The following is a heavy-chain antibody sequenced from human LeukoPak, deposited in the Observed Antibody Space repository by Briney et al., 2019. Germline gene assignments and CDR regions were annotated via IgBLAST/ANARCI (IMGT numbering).Heavy chain of an antibody. CDR2: IYYSGST. Sequence: SETLSLTCTVSGGSISSSSYYWGWIRQPPGKGLEWIGSIYYSGSTYYNPSLKSRVTISVDTSKNQFSLKLSSVTAADTAVYYCARLSAYYYDSSGSPLAWFDPWGQGTLVTVSS. CDR1: GGSISSSSYY. D-gene: IGHD3-22*01. CDR3: ARLSAYYYDSSGSPLAWFDP. J-gene: IGHJ5*02. V-gene: IGHV4-39*01.